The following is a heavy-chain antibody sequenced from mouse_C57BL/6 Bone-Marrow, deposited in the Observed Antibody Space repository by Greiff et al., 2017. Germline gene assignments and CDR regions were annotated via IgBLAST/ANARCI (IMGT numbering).Heavy chain of an antibody. V-gene: IGHV1-69*01. J-gene: IGHJ3*01. CDR3: AREGHYYYGPWFAY. CDR1: GYTFTSYW. D-gene: IGHD1-1*01. CDR2: IDPSDSYT. Sequence: QFQLQQPGAELLMPGASVKLSCKASGYTFTSYWMHWVTQRPGQGLEWIGEIDPSDSYTNYNQKFKGKSTLTVDKSSSTAYMQLSSLTSEASAVYYCAREGHYYYGPWFAYWGQGTLVTVSA.